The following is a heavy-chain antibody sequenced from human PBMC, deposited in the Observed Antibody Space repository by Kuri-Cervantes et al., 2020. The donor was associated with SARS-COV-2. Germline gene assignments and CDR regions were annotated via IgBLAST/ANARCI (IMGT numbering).Heavy chain of an antibody. CDR2: INAVNGNT. V-gene: IGHV1/OR15-3*02. J-gene: IGHJ3*02. CDR3: ARDRGSQWLAFYDAFDI. CDR1: GFTFSDYY. Sequence: GESLKISCGVSGFTFSDYYMNWIRQAPGQRLEWMGWINAVNGNTKYSQKFQGRVTITRDTSASTAYMELSSLRSEDTALYYCARDRGSQWLAFYDAFDIWGQGTMVTVSS. D-gene: IGHD6-19*01.